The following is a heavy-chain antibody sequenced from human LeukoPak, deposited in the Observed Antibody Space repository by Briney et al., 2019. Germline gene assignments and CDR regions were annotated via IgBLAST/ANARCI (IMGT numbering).Heavy chain of an antibody. CDR3: ARDGGTTGTSSYYYYYGMDV. CDR1: GYTFTGYY. V-gene: IGHV1-2*02. D-gene: IGHD1-1*01. Sequence: ASVKVSCKASGYTFTGYYMHWVRQAPGQGLEWMGWINPNSGGTNYAQKFQGRVTMTRDTSISTAYMELSRLRSDDTAVYYCARDGGTTGTSSYYYYYGMDVWGQGTTVTVSS. CDR2: INPNSGGT. J-gene: IGHJ6*02.